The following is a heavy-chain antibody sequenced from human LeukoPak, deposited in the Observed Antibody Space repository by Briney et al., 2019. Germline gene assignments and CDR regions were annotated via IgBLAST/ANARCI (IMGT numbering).Heavy chain of an antibody. J-gene: IGHJ6*02. D-gene: IGHD5-18*01. CDR1: GFTFSTYW. Sequence: GGSLRLSCAASGFTFSTYWMNWVRQAPGKGLEWVASINQDGGEKFYVDSVRGRFTISRDNAKNSLYLQMNSLRAGDTAVYYCARDTRRDTYYHGMDVWGQGTTVTVSS. CDR3: ARDTRRDTYYHGMDV. CDR2: INQDGGEK. V-gene: IGHV3-7*04.